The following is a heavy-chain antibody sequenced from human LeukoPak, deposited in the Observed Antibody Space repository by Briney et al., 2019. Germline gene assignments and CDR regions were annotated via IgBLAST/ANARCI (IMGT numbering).Heavy chain of an antibody. CDR1: GGSFSGYY. CDR2: INHSGST. D-gene: IGHD3-10*01. Sequence: PSETLSLTCAVYGGSFSGYYWSWIRQPPGKGLEWIGEINHSGSTNYNPSLKSRVTISVDTSKNQFSLKLSSVTAADTAVYYCARHLRLNGSGSYYKGKLDYWGQGTLVTVSS. J-gene: IGHJ4*02. V-gene: IGHV4-34*01. CDR3: ARHLRLNGSGSYYKGKLDY.